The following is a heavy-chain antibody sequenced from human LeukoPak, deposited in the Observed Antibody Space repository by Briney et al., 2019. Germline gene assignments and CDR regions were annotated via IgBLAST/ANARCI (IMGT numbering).Heavy chain of an antibody. Sequence: ASVKVSCKASGYTFTSYDINWVRQATGQGLEWMGWMNPNSGNTGYAQKFQGRVTMTRNPSISTAYMELSSLRSEDTAVYYCARALYGDYYYYYYMDVWGKGTTVTVSS. J-gene: IGHJ6*03. CDR3: ARALYGDYYYYYYMDV. D-gene: IGHD4-17*01. CDR1: GYTFTSYD. CDR2: MNPNSGNT. V-gene: IGHV1-8*01.